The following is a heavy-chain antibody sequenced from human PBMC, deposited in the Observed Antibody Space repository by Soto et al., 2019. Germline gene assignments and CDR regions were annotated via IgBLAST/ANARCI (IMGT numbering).Heavy chain of an antibody. D-gene: IGHD3-3*01. J-gene: IGHJ6*02. V-gene: IGHV3-23*01. CDR2: MTGGGTT. CDR1: GFTFKNYA. CDR3: AKLKGGLGRFYGLDA. Sequence: LRLSCRASGFTFKNYAMTWVRKCPGKGLQWVSLMTGGGTTDYADSAKGRFIISRDNSKNTLSLQMHNLRADDTALYYCAKLKGGLGRFYGLDAWGQGTMVTVSS.